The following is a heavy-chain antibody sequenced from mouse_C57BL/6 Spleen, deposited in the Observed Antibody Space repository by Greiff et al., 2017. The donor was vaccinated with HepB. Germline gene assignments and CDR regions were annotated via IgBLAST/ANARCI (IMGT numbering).Heavy chain of an antibody. CDR1: GYAFSSYW. CDR3: ARGHYYGSSTRAYYFDY. J-gene: IGHJ2*01. V-gene: IGHV1-80*01. Sequence: QVQLQQSGAELVKPGASVKISCKASGYAFSSYWMNWVKQRPGKGLEWIGQIYPGDGDTNYNGKFKGKATLTADKSSSTAYMQLSSLTSEDSAVYFCARGHYYGSSTRAYYFDYWGQGTTLTVSS. CDR2: IYPGDGDT. D-gene: IGHD1-1*01.